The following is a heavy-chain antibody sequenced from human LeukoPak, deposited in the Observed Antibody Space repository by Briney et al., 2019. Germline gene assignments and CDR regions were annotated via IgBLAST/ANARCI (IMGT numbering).Heavy chain of an antibody. V-gene: IGHV3-21*01. Sequence: GGSLRLSCAASGFTFSSYSMNWVRQAPGKGLEWVSSISSSSSYIYYADSVKGRFTISRDNAKNSLYLQMNSLRAEDTAVYYSARDFGGATILDYWGQGTLVTVSS. CDR1: GFTFSSYS. CDR2: ISSSSSYI. CDR3: ARDFGGATILDY. D-gene: IGHD1-26*01. J-gene: IGHJ4*02.